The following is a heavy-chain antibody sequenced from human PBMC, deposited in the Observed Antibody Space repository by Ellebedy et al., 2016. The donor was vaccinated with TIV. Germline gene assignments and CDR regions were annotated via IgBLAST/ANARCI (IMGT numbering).Heavy chain of an antibody. D-gene: IGHD5-12*01. V-gene: IGHV4-4*07. CDR3: ARDNHERSGYGSFRWFFDY. CDR2: IYTSGST. CDR1: GGSISSYY. J-gene: IGHJ4*02. Sequence: SETLSLTXTVSGGSISSYYWSWIRQPAGKGLEWIGRIYTSGSTDYNPSLKSRVTMSVDTSKNQFSLKLSSVTAADTAVYYCARDNHERSGYGSFRWFFDYWGQGTLVTASS.